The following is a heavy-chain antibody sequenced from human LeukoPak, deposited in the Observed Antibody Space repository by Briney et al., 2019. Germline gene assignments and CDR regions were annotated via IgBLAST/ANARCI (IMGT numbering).Heavy chain of an antibody. D-gene: IGHD5-12*01. J-gene: IGHJ3*02. CDR2: ISSSGSTR. CDR3: ARVAWRAFDI. Sequence: GGSLRLSCAASGFTFRIYDMNWVRQAPGKGLEWVSYISSSGSTRSYADSVQGRFTISRDNAKNSLSLQMNSLRAEDTAVYYCARVAWRAFDIWGQGTMVTASS. V-gene: IGHV3-48*03. CDR1: GFTFRIYD.